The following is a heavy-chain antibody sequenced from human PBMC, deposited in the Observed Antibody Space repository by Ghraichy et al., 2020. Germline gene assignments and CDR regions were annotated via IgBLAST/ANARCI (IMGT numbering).Heavy chain of an antibody. CDR1: GGSFSGYY. V-gene: IGHV4-34*01. D-gene: IGHD6-19*01. Sequence: ETLSLTCAVYGGSFSGYYWSWIRQPPGKGLEWIGEINHIGSTNYNPSLQSRVTISVDTSKNQFSLKLSSVTAADTAVYYCARIDSSSNRGWFDPWGQGTLVTVSS. J-gene: IGHJ5*02. CDR3: ARIDSSSNRGWFDP. CDR2: INHIGST.